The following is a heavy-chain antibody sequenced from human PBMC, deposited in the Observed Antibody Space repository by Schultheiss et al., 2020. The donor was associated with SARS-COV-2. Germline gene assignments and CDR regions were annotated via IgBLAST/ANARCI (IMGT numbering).Heavy chain of an antibody. D-gene: IGHD6-6*01. J-gene: IGHJ5*02. CDR1: GFTFSSYG. CDR2: ISYDGSNK. Sequence: GGSLRLSCAASGFTFSSYGMHWVRQAPGKGLEWVAVISYDGSNKYYADSVKGRFTISRDNSKNTLYLQMNSLRAEDTAVYYCAKGASVEQLVEGGWFDPWGQGTLVTVSS. V-gene: IGHV3-30*18. CDR3: AKGASVEQLVEGGWFDP.